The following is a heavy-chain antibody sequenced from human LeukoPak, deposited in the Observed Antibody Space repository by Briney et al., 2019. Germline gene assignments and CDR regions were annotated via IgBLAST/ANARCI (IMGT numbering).Heavy chain of an antibody. CDR3: ARAGIAEADLYYYYYGMDV. CDR2: ISAYNGNT. CDR1: GYTFTSYY. V-gene: IGHV1-18*04. J-gene: IGHJ6*02. D-gene: IGHD6-19*01. Sequence: GASVKVSCKASGYTFTSYYMHWVRQAPGQGLEWMGWISAYNGNTNYAQKLQGRVTMTTDTSTSTAYMELRSLRSDDTAVYYCARAGIAEADLYYYYYGMDVWGQGTTVTVSS.